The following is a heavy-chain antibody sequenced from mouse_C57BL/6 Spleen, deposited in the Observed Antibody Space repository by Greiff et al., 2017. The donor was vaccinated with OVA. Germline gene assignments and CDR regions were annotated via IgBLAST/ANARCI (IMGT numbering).Heavy chain of an antibody. Sequence: VQLQQSGAELVRPGASVTLSCKASGYTFTDYEMHWVKQTPVHGLEWIGAIDPETGGTAYTQKFKGKAILTADKSSSTAYMELRSLTSEDSAVYYGTRYPTTVVATGEFAYWGQGTLVTVSA. CDR1: GYTFTDYE. D-gene: IGHD1-1*01. CDR2: IDPETGGT. CDR3: TRYPTTVVATGEFAY. J-gene: IGHJ3*01. V-gene: IGHV1-15*01.